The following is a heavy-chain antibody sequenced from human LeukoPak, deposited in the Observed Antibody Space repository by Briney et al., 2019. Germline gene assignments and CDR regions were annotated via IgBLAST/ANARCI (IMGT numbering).Heavy chain of an antibody. J-gene: IGHJ4*02. D-gene: IGHD3-22*01. CDR1: GGSVSSYY. Sequence: SETLSLTCTVSGGSVSSYYWSWIRQPPGKGLEWIGYIFYSGSTNYNPSLKSRVTISVDTSKNQFSLKLSSVTAADTAVYYCARHGSVSSGALVWGQGTLVTVSS. CDR3: ARHGSVSSGALV. CDR2: IFYSGST. V-gene: IGHV4-59*08.